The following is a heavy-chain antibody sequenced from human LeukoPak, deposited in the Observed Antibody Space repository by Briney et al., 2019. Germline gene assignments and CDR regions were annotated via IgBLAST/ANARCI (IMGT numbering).Heavy chain of an antibody. CDR3: ARDRDTAMGL. J-gene: IGHJ4*02. D-gene: IGHD5-18*01. Sequence: GGSLRLSCPVSGFNFGDYWVHWVRQVPGKGLVWVSRIRTDWTTTTYADSVKGRFTISRDKSKNTLYLQMNSLRAEDTAVYYCARDRDTAMGLWGQGTLVTVSS. CDR1: GFNFGDYW. CDR2: IRTDWTTT. V-gene: IGHV3-74*01.